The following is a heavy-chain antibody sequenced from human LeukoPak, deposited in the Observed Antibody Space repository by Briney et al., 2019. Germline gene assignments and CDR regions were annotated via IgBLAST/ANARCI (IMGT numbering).Heavy chain of an antibody. J-gene: IGHJ6*02. CDR3: ASCFGYYYYGMDV. D-gene: IGHD2-21*01. V-gene: IGHV3-7*01. CDR2: IKQDGSEK. CDR1: GFTFSSYW. Sequence: GGSLRLSCAASGFTFSSYWMSRVRQAPGKGLEWVANIKQDGSEKYYVDSVKGRFTISRDNAKNSLYLQMNSLRAEDTAVYYCASCFGYYYYGMDVWGQGTTVTVSS.